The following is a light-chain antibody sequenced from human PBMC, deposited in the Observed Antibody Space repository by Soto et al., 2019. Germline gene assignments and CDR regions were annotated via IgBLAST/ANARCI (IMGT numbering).Light chain of an antibody. CDR3: QQYNSYWT. CDR2: DAS. Sequence: DLQMTQSPSTLSASVADRATITCRASQSISSWLAWYQQKPGKAPKLLIYDASSLESGVPSRFSGSASGTEFTLTISSLKPDDFATYYCQQYNSYWTFGQGTKVDIK. J-gene: IGKJ1*01. CDR1: QSISSW. V-gene: IGKV1-5*01.